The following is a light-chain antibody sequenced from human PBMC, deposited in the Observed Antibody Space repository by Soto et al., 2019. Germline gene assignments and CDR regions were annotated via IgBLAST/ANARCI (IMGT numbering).Light chain of an antibody. CDR3: QHYDGYPQI. CDR1: QGISTF. J-gene: IGKJ5*01. Sequence: DIQMTQSPSSLSASVGDRVTITCRASQGISTFLAWFQQKPGKAPKTLIYAASSLHSGVPSRFSGSGSGTDFTLTISSLQPEDFATSYCQHYDGYPQIFGQGTRLEIK. CDR2: AAS. V-gene: IGKV1-16*01.